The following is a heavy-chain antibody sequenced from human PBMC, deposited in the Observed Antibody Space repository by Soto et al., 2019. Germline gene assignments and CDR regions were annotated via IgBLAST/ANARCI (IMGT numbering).Heavy chain of an antibody. CDR2: IRSKAYGGTT. CDR3: TRDRTYDSSGYYNNYYFDY. D-gene: IGHD3-22*01. Sequence: PGGSLRLSCTASGFTFGDYAMSWVRQAPGKGLEWVGFIRSKAYGGTTEYAASVKGRFTISRDDSKSIAYLQMNSLKTEDTAVYYCTRDRTYDSSGYYNNYYFDYWGQGTLVTVSS. J-gene: IGHJ4*02. CDR1: GFTFGDYA. V-gene: IGHV3-49*04.